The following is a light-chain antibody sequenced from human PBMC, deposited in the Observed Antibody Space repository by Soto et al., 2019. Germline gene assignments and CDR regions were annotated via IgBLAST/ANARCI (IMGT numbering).Light chain of an antibody. J-gene: IGKJ1*01. CDR2: AAS. V-gene: IGKV1-27*01. CDR3: QKYNGAPWT. CDR1: QGISDY. Sequence: DVQMTQSPSSLSASVGDRVTTTCRASQGISDYLAWYQQKPGKVPKLLIYAASPLQSGVPSRFSGSGSGTEFTLTISSLHPEDGATYYCQKYNGAPWTFGQGTKVEIK.